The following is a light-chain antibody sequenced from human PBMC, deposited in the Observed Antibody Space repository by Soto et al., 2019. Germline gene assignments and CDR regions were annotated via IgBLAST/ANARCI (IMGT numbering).Light chain of an antibody. CDR2: EVS. CDR3: SSYTSSSPYV. V-gene: IGLV2-14*01. J-gene: IGLJ1*01. Sequence: QSVLTQPASVSGSPGQSITISCTGTSSDVGGYNYVSWYQQHPGKAPKLMIYEVSNRPSGVSNRFSGSKSGNTASLTISGLQADYEADYYCSSYTSSSPYVFGTGTKVTVL. CDR1: SSDVGGYNY.